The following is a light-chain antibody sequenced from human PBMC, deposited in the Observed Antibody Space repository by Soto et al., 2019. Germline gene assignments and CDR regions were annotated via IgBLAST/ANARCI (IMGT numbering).Light chain of an antibody. CDR1: QAISSW. CDR3: QQYNYWPGT. J-gene: IGKJ1*01. V-gene: IGKV1-5*03. CDR2: KAS. Sequence: DIQMTQSPSTLSGSAGDRVTITCRGSQAISSWLAWYQQKPGKAPKLLIYKASTLKSGVPSRFSGSGSGTEFTLTINSLQSEDFAVYYCQQYNYWPGTFGQGTKVDIK.